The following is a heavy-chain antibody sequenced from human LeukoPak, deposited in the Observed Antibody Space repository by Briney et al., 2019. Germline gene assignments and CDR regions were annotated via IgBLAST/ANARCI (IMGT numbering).Heavy chain of an antibody. CDR3: ARDGPRDPLGGEEQQRRYYYYYGMDV. Sequence: ASVKVSCKASGYTFTGYYIHWVRQAPGQGLEWMGWINPNSGGTNYAQKFQGWVTMTRDTSISTAYMEPSRLRSDDTAVYYCARDGPRDPLGGEEQQRRYYYYYGMDVWGQGTTVTVSS. CDR2: INPNSGGT. J-gene: IGHJ6*02. D-gene: IGHD6-13*01. CDR1: GYTFTGYY. V-gene: IGHV1-2*04.